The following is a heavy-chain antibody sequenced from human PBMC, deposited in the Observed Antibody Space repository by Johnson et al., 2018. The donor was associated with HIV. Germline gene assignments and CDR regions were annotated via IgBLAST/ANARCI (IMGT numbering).Heavy chain of an antibody. V-gene: IGHV3-9*01. D-gene: IGHD6-13*01. CDR3: AKNPGIAGGAFDI. CDR1: GFTFDDYA. J-gene: IGHJ3*02. CDR2: ITWNSGEI. Sequence: EVQLVESGGGLVQPGRSLRLSCAASGFTFDDYAMHWVRQAPGRGLEWVSGITWNSGEIDYADSVEGRFTISRDNTKNSLYLQMNSLRAEDTALYYCAKNPGIAGGAFDIWGQGTMVTVSS.